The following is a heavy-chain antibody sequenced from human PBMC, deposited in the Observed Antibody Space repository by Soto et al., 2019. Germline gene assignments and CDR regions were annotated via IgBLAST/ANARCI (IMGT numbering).Heavy chain of an antibody. Sequence: ASETLSLTCTVSGGSISSSSYYWGWIRQPPGKGLEWIGSIYYSGSTYYNPSLKSRVTISVDTSKNQFSLKLSSVTAADTAVYYCARPAKDLRTNYYFDYWGQGTLVTVSS. D-gene: IGHD2-8*01. CDR2: IYYSGST. CDR1: GGSISSSSYY. CDR3: ARPAKDLRTNYYFDY. J-gene: IGHJ4*02. V-gene: IGHV4-39*01.